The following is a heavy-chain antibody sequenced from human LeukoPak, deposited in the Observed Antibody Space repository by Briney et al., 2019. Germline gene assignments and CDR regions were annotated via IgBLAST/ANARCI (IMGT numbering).Heavy chain of an antibody. V-gene: IGHV4-39*01. J-gene: IGHJ5*02. Sequence: SETLSLTCTVSGGSISSSSYYWGWIRQPPGKGLEWIGSIYYSGSTYYNPSLKSRVTISVDTSKNQFSLKLSSVTAADTAVYYCARPRGDNWFDPWGQRTLVTVSS. D-gene: IGHD3-3*01. CDR1: GGSISSSSYY. CDR3: ARPRGDNWFDP. CDR2: IYYSGST.